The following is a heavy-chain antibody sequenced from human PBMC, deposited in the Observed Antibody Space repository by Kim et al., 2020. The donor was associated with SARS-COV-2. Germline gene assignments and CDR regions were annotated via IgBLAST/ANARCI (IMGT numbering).Heavy chain of an antibody. CDR3: TNIAVAGDYNYYYGMDV. CDR1: GFTFGDYA. J-gene: IGHJ6*02. V-gene: IGHV3-49*03. CDR2: IRSKAYGGTT. Sequence: GGSLRLSCTASGFTFGDYAMSWFRQAPGKGLEWVGFIRSKAYGGTTEYAASVKGRFTISRDDSKSIAYLQMNSPKTEDTAVYYCTNIAVAGDYNYYYGMDVWGQGTTVTVSS. D-gene: IGHD6-19*01.